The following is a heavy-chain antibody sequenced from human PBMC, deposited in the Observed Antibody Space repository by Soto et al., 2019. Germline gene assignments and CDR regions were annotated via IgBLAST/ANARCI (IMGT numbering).Heavy chain of an antibody. Sequence: SETLSLTCTVSGGSIHSYYWTWIRQPPGKGLEWIGYMYYTGITIYNPSLNGRVTTSVDTSKNQFSLKLSSVTAADTAVYYCAGSGYYHNSGMDVWGQGTTVTVSS. CDR3: AGSGYYHNSGMDV. J-gene: IGHJ6*02. V-gene: IGHV4-59*12. CDR1: GGSIHSYY. D-gene: IGHD3-22*01. CDR2: MYYTGIT.